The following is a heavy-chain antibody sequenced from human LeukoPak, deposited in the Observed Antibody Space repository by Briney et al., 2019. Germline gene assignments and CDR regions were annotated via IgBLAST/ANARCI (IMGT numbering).Heavy chain of an antibody. D-gene: IGHD3-3*01. J-gene: IGHJ6*02. CDR1: GYTLTELS. CDR2: FDPEDGET. Sequence: VSVKVSCKVSGYTLTELSMHWVRQAPGKGLEWMGGFDPEDGETIYAQKFQGRVTMTEDTSTDTAYMELSSLRSEDTAVYYCATAPLPHYDFCSGWAYCYGMDVWGQGTTVTVSS. CDR3: ATAPLPHYDFCSGWAYCYGMDV. V-gene: IGHV1-24*01.